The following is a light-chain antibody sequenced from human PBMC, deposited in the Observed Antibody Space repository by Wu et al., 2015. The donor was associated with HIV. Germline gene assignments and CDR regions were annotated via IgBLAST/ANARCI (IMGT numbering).Light chain of an antibody. V-gene: IGKV1-39*01. CDR3: QQSYSTGALT. Sequence: DIQMTQSPSSLPASVGDRVTITCRASQSISSYLNWYQQKPGKAPKLLIYAASSLQSGVPSRFSGSGSGTDFTLTISSLQPEDFATYYCQQSYSTGALTFGGGTKVEIK. J-gene: IGKJ4*01. CDR1: QSISSY. CDR2: AAS.